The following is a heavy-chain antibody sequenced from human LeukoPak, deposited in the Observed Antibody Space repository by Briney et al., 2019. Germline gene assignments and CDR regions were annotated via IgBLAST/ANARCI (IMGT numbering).Heavy chain of an antibody. D-gene: IGHD2/OR15-2a*01. CDR2: IIPILGTA. J-gene: IGHJ4*02. CDR1: GGTFINYA. Sequence: SVTVSCKASGGTFINYAISGVRQPPGKGLEWMGGIIPILGTANYAQKFQGRVTVTAAESTSTAYLELSRLRAEDTAVYYCSRGRSSYVLISYFDDWGQGTLVTVSS. CDR3: SRGRSSYVLISYFDD. V-gene: IGHV1-69*13.